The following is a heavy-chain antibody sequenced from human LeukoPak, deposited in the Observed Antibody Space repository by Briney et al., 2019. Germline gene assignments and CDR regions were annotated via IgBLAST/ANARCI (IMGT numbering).Heavy chain of an antibody. CDR1: GFTFTSYY. J-gene: IGHJ5*02. Sequence: GGSLRLSCAASGFTFTSYYIHWVRQAPGQGLEWMGIINPSGGSTSYAQKFQGRVTMTRDTSTSAVYMELSSLRSEDTAVYYCARSWRFGDLSALEKYNWFDPWGQGTLVTVPS. CDR3: ARSWRFGDLSALEKYNWFDP. V-gene: IGHV1-46*01. CDR2: INPSGGST. D-gene: IGHD3-10*01.